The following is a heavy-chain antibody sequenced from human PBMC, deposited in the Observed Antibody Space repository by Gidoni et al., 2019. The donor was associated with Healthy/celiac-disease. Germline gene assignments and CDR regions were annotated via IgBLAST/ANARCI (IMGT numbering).Heavy chain of an antibody. CDR1: RFTFSNYA. V-gene: IGHV3-23*04. D-gene: IGHD3-22*01. Sequence: EVPLVESGGGLVLPGGSLRLSCAASRFTFSNYAMSWVRQAQGTGLEWVPAIRGSGSSTYYADSVKGRFTISRDNSKNTLYVQMNSLRAEDTAVYYCAKEGSGYYDSSGYSEYYFDYWGQGTLVTVSS. CDR3: AKEGSGYYDSSGYSEYYFDY. CDR2: IRGSGSST. J-gene: IGHJ4*02.